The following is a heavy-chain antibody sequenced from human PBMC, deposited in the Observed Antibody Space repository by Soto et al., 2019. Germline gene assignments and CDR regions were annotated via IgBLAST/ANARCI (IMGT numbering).Heavy chain of an antibody. CDR1: GGSISSSSYY. J-gene: IGHJ4*02. V-gene: IGHV4-39*01. CDR2: IYYSGST. Sequence: SETLSLTCTVSGGSISSSSYYWGWIRQPPGKGLEWIGSIYYSGSTYYNPSLKSRVTISVDTSKNQFSLKLSSVTAADTAVYYCVRGPYNYNSRYFDYWGQGTLVTVSS. D-gene: IGHD1-1*01. CDR3: VRGPYNYNSRYFDY.